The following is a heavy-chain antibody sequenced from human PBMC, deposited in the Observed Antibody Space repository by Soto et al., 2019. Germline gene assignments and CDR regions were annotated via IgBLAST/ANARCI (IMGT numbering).Heavy chain of an antibody. CDR2: VDGSGGDT. D-gene: IGHD2-8*01. J-gene: IGHJ4*02. CDR1: GFTFSDYY. V-gene: IGHV3-11*05. CDR3: AKEIFAAAYAATSAFDL. Sequence: PGGSLRLSCAASGFTFSDYYMSWLRQAPGKGPEWVAFVDGSGGDTNYADSVKGRFIVSRDNSDNSLFLHMNSLRAEDTGRYFCAKEIFAAAYAATSAFDLWGQGTLVTVSS.